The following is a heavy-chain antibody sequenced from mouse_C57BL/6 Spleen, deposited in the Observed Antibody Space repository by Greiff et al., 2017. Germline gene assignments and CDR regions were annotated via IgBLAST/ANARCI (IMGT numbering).Heavy chain of an antibody. CDR1: GFTFSSYT. CDR2: ISGGGGNT. V-gene: IGHV5-9*01. Sequence: EVQLQESGGGLVKPGGSLKLSCAASGFTFSSYTMSWVRQTPEKRLEWVATISGGGGNTYYPDSVQGRFTISRDNAKNTLYLQMSSLRSEDTALYYCARQEITTRYYFDYWGQGTTLTVSS. J-gene: IGHJ2*01. D-gene: IGHD2-4*01. CDR3: ARQEITTRYYFDY.